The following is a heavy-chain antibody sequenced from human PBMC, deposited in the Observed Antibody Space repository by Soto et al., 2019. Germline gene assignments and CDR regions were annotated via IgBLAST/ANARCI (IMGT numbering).Heavy chain of an antibody. V-gene: IGHV1-2*02. CDR1: GYRFSDYY. CDR2: MNPNSGDT. Sequence: QVQLVQSGVEVKKPGASVTVSCKASGYRFSDYYLHWVRQAPGQGPEWMGWMNPNSGDTKYAQKFKGRVTMTRDTSVRTAFMELNWLKSDDTAVYYCARESGGATATLDYYYFYMDVWGIGTTVTVSS. D-gene: IGHD5-12*01. J-gene: IGHJ6*03. CDR3: ARESGGATATLDYYYFYMDV.